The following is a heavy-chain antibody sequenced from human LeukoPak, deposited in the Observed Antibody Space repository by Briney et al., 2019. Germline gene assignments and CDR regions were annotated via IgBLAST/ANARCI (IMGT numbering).Heavy chain of an antibody. D-gene: IGHD3-9*01. V-gene: IGHV3-23*01. J-gene: IGHJ4*02. CDR1: GFTFSSYG. CDR3: AKDPPLYYDILTGPY. Sequence: GGTLRLSCAASGFTFSSYGMSWVRQAPGKGLEWVSAISGSGGSTYYADSVKGRFTISRDNSKDTLYLQMNSLRAEDTAVYYCAKDPPLYYDILTGPYWGQGTLVTVSS. CDR2: ISGSGGST.